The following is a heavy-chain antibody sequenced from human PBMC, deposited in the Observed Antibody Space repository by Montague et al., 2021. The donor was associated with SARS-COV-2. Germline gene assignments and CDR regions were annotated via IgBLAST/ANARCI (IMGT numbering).Heavy chain of an antibody. D-gene: IGHD5-18*01. CDR2: IYYTENT. J-gene: IGHJ4*02. CDR1: GGSISNSIYY. CDR3: ARPGSGYSYGSGAFDY. Sequence: SETLSLTCTVSGGSISNSIYYWDWIRQPPEKGLEWIGSIYYTENTYYNPSLKSRVTISIDTSKNQFSLKLSSVTAADTAVYYCARPGSGYSYGSGAFDYWGQGTLVTVSS. V-gene: IGHV4-39*01.